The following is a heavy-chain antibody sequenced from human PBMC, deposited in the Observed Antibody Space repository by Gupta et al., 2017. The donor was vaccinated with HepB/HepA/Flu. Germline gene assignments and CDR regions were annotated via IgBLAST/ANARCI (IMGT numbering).Heavy chain of an antibody. Sequence: EVQLLESGRGLTQPGWSLTLPCAVSGLSISGNAMTLVRQAPGKGLEWVSGIGSDIRTHYADSVKGRFTISRDNSKNMVYLQMNSLRSEDTAVYYCAKDLSFWSAMDVWGKGTTVTVSS. CDR2: IGSDIRT. J-gene: IGHJ6*03. D-gene: IGHD3-3*01. CDR1: GLSISGNA. CDR3: AKDLSFWSAMDV. V-gene: IGHV3-23*01.